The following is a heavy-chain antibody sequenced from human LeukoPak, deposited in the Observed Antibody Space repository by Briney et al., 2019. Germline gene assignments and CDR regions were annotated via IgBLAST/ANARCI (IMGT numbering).Heavy chain of an antibody. CDR3: ARGLASGYPPIPFDY. V-gene: IGHV4-39*07. J-gene: IGHJ4*02. Sequence: SETLSLTCTVSGGSISTSNYYWGWVRQPPGKGLEWIGNIFYSGSTYYSLSLKSRVTISLDTSRNQFSLKLNSVTAADTAIYYCARGLASGYPPIPFDYWGQGTLVTVSS. CDR2: IFYSGST. D-gene: IGHD3-3*01. CDR1: GGSISTSNYY.